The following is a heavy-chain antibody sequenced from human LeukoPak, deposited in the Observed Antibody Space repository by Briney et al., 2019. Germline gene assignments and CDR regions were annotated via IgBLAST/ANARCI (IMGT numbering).Heavy chain of an antibody. J-gene: IGHJ4*02. V-gene: IGHV4-39*07. CDR1: GDSISSSSYY. CDR3: ARCKDYYVSGSYYKTFDY. CDR2: IPYSGST. Sequence: SETLSLTCTVSGDSISSSSYYWGWVRQPPGKGLEWIGSIPYSGSTYYNPSLKSRVTISVDTSKNQFSLKLSSVTAADTAVYYCARCKDYYVSGSYYKTFDYWGQGTLVTVSS. D-gene: IGHD3-10*01.